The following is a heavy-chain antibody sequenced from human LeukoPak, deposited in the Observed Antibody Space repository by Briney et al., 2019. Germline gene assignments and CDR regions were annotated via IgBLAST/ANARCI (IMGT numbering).Heavy chain of an antibody. CDR3: AKPGGYSSSWQYGYSQH. Sequence: SLRLSCAASGFTFDDYAMHWVRQAPGKGLEWVSGISWNSGSIGYADSVKGRFTISRDNAKNSLYLQMNSLRAEDTALYYCAKPGGYSSSWQYGYSQHWGQGTLVTVSS. J-gene: IGHJ1*01. CDR1: GFTFDDYA. V-gene: IGHV3-9*01. CDR2: ISWNSGSI. D-gene: IGHD6-13*01.